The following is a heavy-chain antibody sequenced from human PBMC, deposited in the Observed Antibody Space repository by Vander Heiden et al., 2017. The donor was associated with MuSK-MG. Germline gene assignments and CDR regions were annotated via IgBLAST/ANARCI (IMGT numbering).Heavy chain of an antibody. CDR2: IKQDGSEK. V-gene: IGHV3-7*01. CDR3: AREAAAGELVGDYMDV. CDR1: GFTFSSYG. Sequence: EVRLVESGGVLVQPGGSLRLSCAASGFTFSSYGRSWVRQAPGKGLEGVANIKQDGSEKYYVDSVKGRFTISRDNAKNSRYLKMNSMRAEETAVYYCAREAAAGELVGDYMDVWGQGTTVTVSS. J-gene: IGHJ6*03. D-gene: IGHD3-10*01.